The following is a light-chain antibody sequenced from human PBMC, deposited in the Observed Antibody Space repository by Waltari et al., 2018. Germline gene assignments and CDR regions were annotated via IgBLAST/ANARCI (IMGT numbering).Light chain of an antibody. CDR3: QQWDDSPSCT. CDR1: QRVGSDY. V-gene: IGKV3-20*01. Sequence: EIVLTQSPGTLSLSPGERATLSCRASQRVGSDYLTWYQQKPGQAPRLLIYGPSNTAAGSPDRFSGSGAGTDVTLTISRLEPEDCAVYYCQQWDDSPSCTFGQGTKLEI. J-gene: IGKJ2*02. CDR2: GPS.